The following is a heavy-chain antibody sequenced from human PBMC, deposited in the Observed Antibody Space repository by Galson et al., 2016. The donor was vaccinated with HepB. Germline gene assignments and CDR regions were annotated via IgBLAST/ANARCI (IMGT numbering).Heavy chain of an antibody. CDR2: VNQRGTA. J-gene: IGHJ4*02. V-gene: IGHV4-34*01. CDR3: ARNSYDLSFDL. CDR1: GGSFTGYF. D-gene: IGHD3-3*01. Sequence: SETLSLTCAVYGGSFTGYFWSWIRQPPGKGLEWIGEVNQRGTANYNPSLKSRVTVSVDTSKSQVSLRMNSVTAADTAYYFCARNSYDLSFDLWGQGSLVTVS.